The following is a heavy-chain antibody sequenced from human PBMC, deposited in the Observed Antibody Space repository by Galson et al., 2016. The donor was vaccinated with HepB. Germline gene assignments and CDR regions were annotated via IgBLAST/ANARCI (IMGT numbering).Heavy chain of an antibody. J-gene: IGHJ4*02. CDR1: GGSISTYY. CDR2: IHYSGST. V-gene: IGHV4-59*01. D-gene: IGHD1-1*01. CDR3: AMGTHAWARFDH. Sequence: SETLSLTCIVSGGSISTYYWSWIRQAPGKGLEWIGYIHYSGSTNYNPSLKSRVTMSIDMSKNQFSLKLGSVTAADTAVYYCAMGTHAWARFDHWGQGTPVTVSS.